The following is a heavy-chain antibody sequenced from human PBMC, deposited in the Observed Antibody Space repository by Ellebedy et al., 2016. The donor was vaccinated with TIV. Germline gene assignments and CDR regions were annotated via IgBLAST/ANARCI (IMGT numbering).Heavy chain of an antibody. CDR1: GFTFDDYA. Sequence: GESLKISCAASGFTFDDYAMHWVRQAPGKGLEWVSLISGDGGSTYYADSVKGRFTISRDNSKNSLYLQMNSLRTEDTALYYCAKVRYSSSWGYYYYGMDVWGQGTTVTVSS. J-gene: IGHJ6*02. D-gene: IGHD6-13*01. CDR3: AKVRYSSSWGYYYYGMDV. V-gene: IGHV3-43*02. CDR2: ISGDGGST.